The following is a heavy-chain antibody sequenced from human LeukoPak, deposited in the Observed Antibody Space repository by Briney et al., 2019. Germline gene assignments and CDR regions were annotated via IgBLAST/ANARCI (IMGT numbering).Heavy chain of an antibody. CDR2: IYYSGST. V-gene: IGHV4-39*07. CDR1: GGSISSSSYY. CDR3: AREPISASIVLMAPIDY. J-gene: IGHJ4*02. D-gene: IGHD2-8*01. Sequence: PSETLSLTCTVSGGSISSSSYYWGWIRQPPGKGLEWIGSIYYSGSTYYNPSLKSRVTISVDTSKNQFSLKLSSVTAADTAVYYCAREPISASIVLMAPIDYWGQGTLVTVSS.